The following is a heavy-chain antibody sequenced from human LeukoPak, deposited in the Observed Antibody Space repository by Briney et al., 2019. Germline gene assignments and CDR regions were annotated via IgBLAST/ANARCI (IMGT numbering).Heavy chain of an antibody. Sequence: GGSLRLSCAASGFTVSSNYMSWVRQAPGKGLEWVSVIYSGGSTYCADSVKGRFTISRDNSKNTLYLQMNSLRAEDTAVYYCARDGDCSSTSCPEYYGMDVWGQGTTVTVSS. CDR3: ARDGDCSSTSCPEYYGMDV. CDR1: GFTVSSNY. CDR2: IYSGGST. J-gene: IGHJ6*02. V-gene: IGHV3-66*01. D-gene: IGHD2-2*01.